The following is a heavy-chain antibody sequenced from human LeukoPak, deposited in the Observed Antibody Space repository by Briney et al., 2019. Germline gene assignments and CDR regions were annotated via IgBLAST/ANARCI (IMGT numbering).Heavy chain of an antibody. J-gene: IGHJ6*03. V-gene: IGHV3-30*02. CDR2: IRYDGSNK. Sequence: GGSLRLSCAASGFTFSSYGMHWVRQAPGKGLEWVAFIRYDGSNKYYADSVKGRFTISRDNSKNTLYLQMNSLRAEDTAVYYCAKEGVKGSGYDYYYYYYMDVWGKGTTVTISS. D-gene: IGHD5-12*01. CDR3: AKEGVKGSGYDYYYYYYMDV. CDR1: GFTFSSYG.